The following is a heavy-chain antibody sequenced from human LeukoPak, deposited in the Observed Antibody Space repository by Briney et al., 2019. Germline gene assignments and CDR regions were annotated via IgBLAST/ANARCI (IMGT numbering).Heavy chain of an antibody. CDR2: IYHSGST. CDR3: ARVDSWFDP. Sequence: SQTLSLTCAVSGGSISSGGYSWSWIRQPPGKGLEWIGYIYHSGSTYHNPSLKSRVTISVDRSKNQFSLKLSSVTAADTAVYYCARVDSWFDPWGQGTLVTVSS. J-gene: IGHJ5*02. V-gene: IGHV4-30-2*01. CDR1: GGSISSGGYS.